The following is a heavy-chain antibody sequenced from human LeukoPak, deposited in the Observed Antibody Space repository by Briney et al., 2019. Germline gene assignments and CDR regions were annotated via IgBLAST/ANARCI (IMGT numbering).Heavy chain of an antibody. D-gene: IGHD1-1*01. Sequence: GGSLRLSCAASEFTFSSYGMSWVRQAPGKGLEWVANIKQDGSEKYYVDSVKGRFTISRDNAKNSLYLQMNSLRAEDTAVYYCAREGYRGLFDYWGQGTLVTVSS. CDR3: AREGYRGLFDY. V-gene: IGHV3-7*01. J-gene: IGHJ4*02. CDR2: IKQDGSEK. CDR1: EFTFSSYG.